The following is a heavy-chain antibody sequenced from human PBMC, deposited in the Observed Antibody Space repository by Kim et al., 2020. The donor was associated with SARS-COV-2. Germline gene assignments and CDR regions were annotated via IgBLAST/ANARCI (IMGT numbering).Heavy chain of an antibody. CDR3: ARAGGYSGSYYCAFDI. V-gene: IGHV3-11*05. Sequence: SVKGRFTISRDNAKNSLYLQMNSLRAEDTAVYYCARAGGYSGSYYCAFDIWGQGTMVTVSS. J-gene: IGHJ3*02. D-gene: IGHD1-26*01.